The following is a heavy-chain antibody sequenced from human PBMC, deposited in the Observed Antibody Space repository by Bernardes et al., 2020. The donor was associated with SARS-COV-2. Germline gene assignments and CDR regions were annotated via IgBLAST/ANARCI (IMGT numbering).Heavy chain of an antibody. J-gene: IGHJ5*02. CDR3: AGTYYDFWSGYWNWFDP. V-gene: IGHV4-39*01. CDR1: GGSISSSSYY. Sequence: SEPLSLTCTVSGGSISSSSYYWGWLRQPPGKGLEWIGSIYYSGSTYYNPSLKSRVTISVDTSKNQFSLKLSSVTAADTAVYYCAGTYYDFWSGYWNWFDPWGQGTLVTVSS. D-gene: IGHD3-3*01. CDR2: IYYSGST.